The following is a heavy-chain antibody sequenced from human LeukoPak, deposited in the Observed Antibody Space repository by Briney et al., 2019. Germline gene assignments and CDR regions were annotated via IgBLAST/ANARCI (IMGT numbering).Heavy chain of an antibody. CDR1: GLTVSINC. J-gene: IGHJ4*02. CDR2: IFSDGRT. CDR3: ARVAGSGHYYYYFNY. Sequence: PGGSLRLSCAASGLTVSINCMSWVRQAPGKGLEWVSVIFSDGRTFYADSVKGRITISRDSSKNTVYLQMNRLGPEDTAVYYCARVAGSGHYYYYFNYWGQGTLVTVSS. D-gene: IGHD3-22*01. V-gene: IGHV3-66*01.